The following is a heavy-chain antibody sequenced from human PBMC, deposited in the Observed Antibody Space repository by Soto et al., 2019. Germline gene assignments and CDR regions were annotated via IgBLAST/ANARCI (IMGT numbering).Heavy chain of an antibody. J-gene: IGHJ4*02. Sequence: GGSLRLACAASGFTFSSYGMHWVRQAPGKGLEWVAVISYDGSNKYYADSVKGRFTISRDNSKNTLYLQMNSLRAEDTAVYYCAKDHRALYCSGGSCYSGGVATDFDYWGQGTLVTVSS. D-gene: IGHD2-15*01. CDR3: AKDHRALYCSGGSCYSGGVATDFDY. V-gene: IGHV3-30*18. CDR1: GFTFSSYG. CDR2: ISYDGSNK.